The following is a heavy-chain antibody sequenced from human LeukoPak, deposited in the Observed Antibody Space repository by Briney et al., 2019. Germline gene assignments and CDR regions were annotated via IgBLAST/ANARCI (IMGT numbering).Heavy chain of an antibody. CDR3: ARGKQGGSGSYFRY. CDR2: IYSGGST. J-gene: IGHJ4*02. Sequence: GGSLRLSCAASGFTFSDYYMSWVRQAPGKGLEWVSVIYSGGSTYYADSVKGRFTISRDNSKNTLYLQMNSLRAEDTAVYYCARGKQGGSGSYFRYRGQGTLVTVSS. CDR1: GFTFSDYY. V-gene: IGHV3-53*01. D-gene: IGHD3-10*01.